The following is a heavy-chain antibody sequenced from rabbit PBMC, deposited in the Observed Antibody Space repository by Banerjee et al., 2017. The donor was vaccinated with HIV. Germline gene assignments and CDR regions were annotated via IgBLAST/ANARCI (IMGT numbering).Heavy chain of an antibody. J-gene: IGHJ6*01. CDR1: GFTISSSYY. V-gene: IGHV1S45*01. CDR2: INVGTTSHT. Sequence: QEQLEESGGDLVKPEGSLTLTCTASGFTISSSYYMCWVRQAPGKGLEWIACINVGTTSHTAYASWAKGRFTISKTSSTTVTPQMTSLTAADTATYFCARSDFYAAYGYSNLWGPGTLVTVS. CDR3: ARSDFYAAYGYSNL. D-gene: IGHD6-1*01.